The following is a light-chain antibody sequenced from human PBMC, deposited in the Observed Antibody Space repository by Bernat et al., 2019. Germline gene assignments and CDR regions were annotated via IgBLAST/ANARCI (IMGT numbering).Light chain of an antibody. CDR2: GVS. J-gene: IGKJ2*02. Sequence: EIVLTQSPGTLSLSPGERATLSCRASQSVSSNYLAWYQQKPGQDPRLLIYGVSSRATRIPDRFSGSGSGTDFTLTISRLEPEDFAVYYCQQYGTSMCTFGQWTKLDIK. CDR3: QQYGTSMCT. V-gene: IGKV3-20*01. CDR1: QSVSSNY.